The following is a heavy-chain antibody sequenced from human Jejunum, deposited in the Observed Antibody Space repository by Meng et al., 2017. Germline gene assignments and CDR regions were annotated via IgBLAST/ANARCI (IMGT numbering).Heavy chain of an antibody. D-gene: IGHD4-11*01. J-gene: IGHJ4*02. CDR1: GGSISDYY. CDR2: INDSGST. V-gene: IGHV4-34*01. Sequence: QVKLQQWGAGLLKPSATLSLTCAGYGGSISDYYCTWIRQPPGKGLEWIGEINDSGSTNYNPSLKSRVTISVDTSKSQFYLRVSSVTAADTAVYYCARGNEYSNYGADFWGQGTLVTVSS. CDR3: ARGNEYSNYGADF.